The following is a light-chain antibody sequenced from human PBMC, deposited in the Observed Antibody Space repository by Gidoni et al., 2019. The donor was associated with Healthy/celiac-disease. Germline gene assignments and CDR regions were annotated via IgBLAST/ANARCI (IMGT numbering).Light chain of an antibody. CDR3: QQSYSTPWT. J-gene: IGKJ1*01. CDR1: QSISSY. V-gene: IGKV1-39*01. Sequence: DIQMTQSPSSLSASVGDRVTITCRASQSISSYLNWSQQKPWKAPKLLIYAASSLQRGVPSRFSGSGSGTDFTLTISSLQPEDFATYYCQQSYSTPWTFGQGTKVEIK. CDR2: AAS.